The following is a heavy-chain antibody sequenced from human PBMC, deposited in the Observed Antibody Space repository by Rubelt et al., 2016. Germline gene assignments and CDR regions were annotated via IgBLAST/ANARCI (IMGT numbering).Heavy chain of an antibody. CDR2: IYSGGST. Sequence: EVQLLESGGGLVQPGGSLRLSCAASGFTFSSYAMSWVRQAPGKGLEWVSVIYSGGSTYYADSVKGRFTISRDNSKNTRYLQMNSLRAEDTAVYYCARGRYSGSYHYYYGMDVWGQGTTVTVSS. D-gene: IGHD1-26*01. CDR3: ARGRYSGSYHYYYGMDV. V-gene: IGHV3-66*01. J-gene: IGHJ6*02. CDR1: GFTFSSYA.